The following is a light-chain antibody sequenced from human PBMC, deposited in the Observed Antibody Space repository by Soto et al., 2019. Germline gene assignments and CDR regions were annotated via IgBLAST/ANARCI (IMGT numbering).Light chain of an antibody. CDR3: LQYHSSWT. V-gene: IGKV1-6*01. Sequence: IQMTQSPSSLSASLGDTISITCRSFQTIAKSLNWYQQRPRKAPKLLIFGASRLERGVPSRFSGSGSGTDFTLTISSLQPEDFATYYCLQYHSSWTFGQGTKVDIK. CDR1: QTIAKS. J-gene: IGKJ1*01. CDR2: GAS.